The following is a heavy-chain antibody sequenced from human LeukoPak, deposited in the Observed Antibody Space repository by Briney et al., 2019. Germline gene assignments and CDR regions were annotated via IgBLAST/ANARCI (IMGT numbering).Heavy chain of an antibody. CDR1: GYNFTGYF. CDR2: INPKSGGT. D-gene: IGHD6-19*01. J-gene: IGHJ4*02. CDR3: AIKGSIAVTGTDY. Sequence: ASVKVSCKASGYNFTGYFMHWVRQAPGQGLEWMGWINPKSGGTDYAQKFQGRVTMTRDTSISTSYMELSRLRSDDTAVYYCAIKGSIAVTGTDYWGQGTLVTVSS. V-gene: IGHV1-2*02.